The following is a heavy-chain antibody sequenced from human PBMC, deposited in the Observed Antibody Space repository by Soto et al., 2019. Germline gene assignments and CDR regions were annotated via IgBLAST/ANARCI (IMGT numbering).Heavy chain of an antibody. CDR2: ISSSSSTI. J-gene: IGHJ3*02. Sequence: EVQLVESGGGLVQPGGSLRLSCAASGFTFSSYSMNWVRQAPGKGLEWVSYISSSSSTIYYADSVKGRFTISRDNAKNSLYLQMNSLRDEDTAVYYCARGGEDYYDSTDPPGIWDQGTMVTVSS. CDR1: GFTFSSYS. CDR3: ARGGEDYYDSTDPPGI. D-gene: IGHD3-22*01. V-gene: IGHV3-48*02.